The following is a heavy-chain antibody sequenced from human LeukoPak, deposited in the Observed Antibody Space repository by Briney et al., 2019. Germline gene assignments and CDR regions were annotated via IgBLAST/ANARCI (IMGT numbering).Heavy chain of an antibody. CDR1: AGSENTYF. D-gene: IGHD5-18*01. CDR3: VRGATTAMVFFTDN. J-gene: IGHJ4*02. Sequence: PSETLSLTCNVSAGSENTYFWSWIRQPPGKGLEWIGYFYHSGSTNYNPSLKTRAIMSVDASRKQPSLKLTSVTPADTAVYYCVRGATTAMVFFTDNWGQGIRVTVSS. CDR2: FYHSGST. V-gene: IGHV4-59*02.